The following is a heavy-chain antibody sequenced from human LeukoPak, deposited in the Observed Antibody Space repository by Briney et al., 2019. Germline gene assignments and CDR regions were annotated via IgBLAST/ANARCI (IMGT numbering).Heavy chain of an antibody. V-gene: IGHV3-48*03. Sequence: GGSPRLSCAASGFTFSSYEMNWVRQAPGKGLEWVSYISDSGSTIYYADSVKGRFTISRDNAKNSLSLQMNSLRAEDTAVYYCVRDTTTRPYNFDYWGQGTLVTVSS. CDR3: VRDTTTRPYNFDY. D-gene: IGHD1-14*01. J-gene: IGHJ4*02. CDR1: GFTFSSYE. CDR2: ISDSGSTI.